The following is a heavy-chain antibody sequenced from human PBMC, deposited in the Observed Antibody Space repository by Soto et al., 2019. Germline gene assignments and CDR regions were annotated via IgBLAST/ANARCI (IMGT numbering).Heavy chain of an antibody. CDR1: GFTFNDYY. J-gene: IGHJ4*02. Sequence: VQLVESGGGLVKLGGSLRLSCAASGFTFNDYYMTWIRQAPGKGLEWISYISISGSNIHYADSVKGRFTISRDNAKKSLDLQKDSLRAEDRAVYFCARGWRYYFCSGYFEFWGQGALVTVSS. V-gene: IGHV3-11*01. CDR2: ISISGSNI. D-gene: IGHD3-3*01. CDR3: ARGWRYYFCSGYFEF.